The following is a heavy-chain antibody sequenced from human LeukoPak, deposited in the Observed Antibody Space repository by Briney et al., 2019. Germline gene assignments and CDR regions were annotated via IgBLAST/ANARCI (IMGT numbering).Heavy chain of an antibody. CDR2: IYPGDSET. D-gene: IGHD2-8*01. J-gene: IGHJ4*02. V-gene: IGHV5-51*01. CDR3: ARALVYTIPYFDY. Sequence: GESLKISFKGSGWGFTNYWIGWGRRMPGKGLGWMGIIYPGDSETRYSPPFQGQVTVSADKSINTAYLQWSSLKASDTAMYYCARALVYTIPYFDYWGQGTLVTVSS. CDR1: GWGFTNYW.